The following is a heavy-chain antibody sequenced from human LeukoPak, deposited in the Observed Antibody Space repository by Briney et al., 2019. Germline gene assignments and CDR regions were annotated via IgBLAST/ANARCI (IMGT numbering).Heavy chain of an antibody. CDR2: IWYDGSNK. Sequence: GRSLRLSCAASGFTFSSYGMHWVRQAPGKGLEWVAVIWYDGSNKYYADSVKGRFTISRDNSKNTLYLQMNSLRAEDTAVYYCAKFRWYYDSSGHLDYWGQGTLVTVSS. CDR1: GFTFSSYG. V-gene: IGHV3-33*06. D-gene: IGHD3-22*01. CDR3: AKFRWYYDSSGHLDY. J-gene: IGHJ4*02.